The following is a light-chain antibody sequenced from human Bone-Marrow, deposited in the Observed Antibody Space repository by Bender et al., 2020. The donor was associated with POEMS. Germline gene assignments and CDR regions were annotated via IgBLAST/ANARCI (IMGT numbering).Light chain of an antibody. CDR2: GIT. CDR3: NSYTSSRTLV. V-gene: IGLV2-14*03. CDR1: SSDVGGYDY. Sequence: QSDLTQPASVSGSPGQSITISCIGTSSDVGGYDYVSWYQQHPGKAPKLMIYGITNRPSGVSDRFSGSKSGNTASLTISGLQAEDEADYYCNSYTSSRTLVFGGGTKLTVL. J-gene: IGLJ2*01.